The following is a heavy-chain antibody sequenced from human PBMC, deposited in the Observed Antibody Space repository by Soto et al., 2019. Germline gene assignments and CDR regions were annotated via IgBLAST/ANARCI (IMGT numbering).Heavy chain of an antibody. D-gene: IGHD2-21*02. V-gene: IGHV3-13*05. CDR1: GFTFRNYD. Sequence: EVQLVESGGGLVQPGGSLRLSCEASGFTFRNYDMHWVRQGTGKGLEWVSGISAAGDPDYADSVEGRFTISRETAQNSFFLQMNSLRVGDTAVYYCARTARDFYRLDVWGQGTTVIVSS. CDR2: ISAAGDP. J-gene: IGHJ6*02. CDR3: ARTARDFYRLDV.